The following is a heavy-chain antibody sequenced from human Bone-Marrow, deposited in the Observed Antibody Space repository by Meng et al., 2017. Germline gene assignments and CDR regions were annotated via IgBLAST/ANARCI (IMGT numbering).Heavy chain of an antibody. CDR3: ARDDILTGSNGMDV. J-gene: IGHJ6*04. V-gene: IGHV1-18*01. CDR1: GYTFTSYG. CDR2: ISAYNGNT. Sequence: ASVKVSCKASGYTFTSYGIGWVRQAPGQGLEWMGWISAYNGNTNYAQKLQGRVTMTTDTSTSTAYMELRSLRSDDTAVYYCARDDILTGSNGMDVWGEGTTVTVSS. D-gene: IGHD3-9*01.